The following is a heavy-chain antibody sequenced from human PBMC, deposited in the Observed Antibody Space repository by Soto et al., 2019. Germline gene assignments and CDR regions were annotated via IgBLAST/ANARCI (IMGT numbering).Heavy chain of an antibody. Sequence: LPLTCTVSGGSIRSSSYNWGWIRQPPGKGLEWIGSIYYSGSTYYNPSLKSRVIISVDTSKNQFSLKLSSVTAADTAVYYCARLDWNSRTRRFDPWGQGTLVTVSS. CDR3: ARLDWNSRTRRFDP. D-gene: IGHD1-7*01. J-gene: IGHJ5*02. CDR1: GGSIRSSSYN. V-gene: IGHV4-39*01. CDR2: IYYSGST.